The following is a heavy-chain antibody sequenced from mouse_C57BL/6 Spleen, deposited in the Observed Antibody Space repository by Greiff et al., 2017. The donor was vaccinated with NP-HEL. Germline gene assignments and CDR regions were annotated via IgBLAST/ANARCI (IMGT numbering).Heavy chain of an antibody. J-gene: IGHJ3*01. D-gene: IGHD1-1*01. Sequence: QVQLQQPGAELVKPGASVKLSCKASGYTFTSYWMHWVKQRPGQGLEWIGMINPNSGSTNYNEKFKSKATLTVDKSSSTAYMQLSSLTSEDSAVYYCAREGVVEFRCAYWGQGTLVTVSA. CDR1: GYTFTSYW. CDR3: AREGVVEFRCAY. V-gene: IGHV1-64*01. CDR2: INPNSGST.